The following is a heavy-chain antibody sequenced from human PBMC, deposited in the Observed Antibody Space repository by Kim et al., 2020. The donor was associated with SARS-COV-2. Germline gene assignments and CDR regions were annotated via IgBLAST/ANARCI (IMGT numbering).Heavy chain of an antibody. Sequence: GGSLRLSCAASGFTFSSYGMHWVRQAPGKGLEWVAVIWYDGSNKYYADSVKGRFTISRDNSKNTLYLQMNSLRAEDTAVYYCARDLDDTAMVYYYYYYGMDVWGQGTTVTVSS. CDR3: ARDLDDTAMVYYYYYYGMDV. CDR2: IWYDGSNK. D-gene: IGHD5-18*01. V-gene: IGHV3-33*01. CDR1: GFTFSSYG. J-gene: IGHJ6*02.